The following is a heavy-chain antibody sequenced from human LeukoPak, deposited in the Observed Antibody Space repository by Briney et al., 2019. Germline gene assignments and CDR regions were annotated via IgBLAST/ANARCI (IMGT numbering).Heavy chain of an antibody. D-gene: IGHD3-10*01. J-gene: IGHJ4*02. V-gene: IGHV3-74*03. CDR2: INRDGSTT. CDR3: ARDKKSGESSEIDY. Sequence: GGSLRLSCAASGFTFSNYWVHWVRQAQGKGLVWVSRINRDGSTTKYADSVKGRFTVSRDNAKNTLNLQMNSLRAEDTAVYYRARDKKSGESSEIDYWGQGTLVTVSS. CDR1: GFTFSNYW.